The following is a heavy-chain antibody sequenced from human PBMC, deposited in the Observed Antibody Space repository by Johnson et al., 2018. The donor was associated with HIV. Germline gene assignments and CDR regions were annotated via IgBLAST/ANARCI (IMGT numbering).Heavy chain of an antibody. CDR1: GFTFSSYA. CDR3: GTCGYTSGWIVTDDAFAV. CDR2: ISYDGSSK. Sequence: VESGGGVVQPGRSLRLSCAASGFTFSSYAMHWVRQAPGKGLEWVAVISYDGSSKYYAESLKGRISISRDNSMNTLYLQMNSLRAEDTAVYYCGTCGYTSGWIVTDDAFAVWGHGTMVTVSS. V-gene: IGHV3-30-3*01. D-gene: IGHD6-19*01. J-gene: IGHJ3*01.